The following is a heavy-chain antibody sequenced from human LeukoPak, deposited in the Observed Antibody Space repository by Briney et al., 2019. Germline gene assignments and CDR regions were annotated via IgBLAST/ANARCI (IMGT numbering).Heavy chain of an antibody. CDR3: ARAGDIYSYGSVYYFDY. CDR2: IYYSGST. Sequence: SETLSLTCTVSGASISSYYWSWIRQPPGKGLEWIGYIYYSGSTNYNPSLKSRVTISVDTSKNQFSLKLSSVTAADTAVYYCARAGDIYSYGSVYYFDYWGQGTLVTVSS. CDR1: GASISSYY. J-gene: IGHJ4*02. D-gene: IGHD5-18*01. V-gene: IGHV4-59*01.